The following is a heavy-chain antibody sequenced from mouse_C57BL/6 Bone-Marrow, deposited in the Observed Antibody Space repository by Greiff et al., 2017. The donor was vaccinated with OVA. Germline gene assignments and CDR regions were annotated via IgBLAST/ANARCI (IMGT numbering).Heavy chain of an antibody. Sequence: QVQLQQPGAELVKPGASVKLSCKASGYTFTSYWMHWVKQRPGQGLEWIGMIHPNSGSTNYNEKFKSKATLTVDKSSSTAYMQLSSLTSEDSAVYYCAREGGHYDYGLSYWYYDVWGTGTTVTVSS. V-gene: IGHV1-64*01. CDR3: AREGGHYDYGLSYWYYDV. CDR2: IHPNSGST. D-gene: IGHD2-4*01. CDR1: GYTFTSYW. J-gene: IGHJ1*03.